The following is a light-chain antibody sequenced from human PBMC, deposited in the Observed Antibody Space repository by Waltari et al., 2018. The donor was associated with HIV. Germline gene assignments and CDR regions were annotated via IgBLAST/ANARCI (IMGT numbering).Light chain of an antibody. CDR2: TAS. CDR1: QNIRNF. CDR3: QQSYSIPYT. V-gene: IGKV1-39*01. J-gene: IGKJ2*01. Sequence: DIQMTQSPSSLSASVGDRVTIVCRASQNIRNFLKWYQQKPGKAPQLLIYTASTLQGGVPSRFDGSGSGTDFSLTISSLQPEDFATYFCQQSYSIPYTFGQRTTLEI.